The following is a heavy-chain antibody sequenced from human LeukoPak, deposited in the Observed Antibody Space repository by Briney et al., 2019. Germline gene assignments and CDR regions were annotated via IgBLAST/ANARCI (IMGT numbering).Heavy chain of an antibody. D-gene: IGHD1-26*01. CDR3: ARYGSSVSFDI. V-gene: IGHV4-59*08. J-gene: IGHJ3*02. CDR1: GGSISSYY. Sequence: SETLSLTCTVSGGSISSYYWSWLRQPPGKGLEWIGYIYYSGSTNYNPSLKSRVTISVDTSKNQFSLKLSSVTAADTAVYYCARYGSSVSFDIWGQGTMVTVSS. CDR2: IYYSGST.